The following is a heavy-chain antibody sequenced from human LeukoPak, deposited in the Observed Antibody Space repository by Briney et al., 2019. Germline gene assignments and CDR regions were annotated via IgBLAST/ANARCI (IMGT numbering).Heavy chain of an antibody. D-gene: IGHD3-10*01. CDR3: GKETVIILVRGAVDY. CDR1: GFAFSSYA. Sequence: GGSLTLSCAPSGFAFSSYAMIWVRQPPGEGVVWVSVTSGSGGSPYSADSVKGRFPISRDNSKNTMYLHMNSLTAEDTALYYCGKETVIILVRGAVDYWGQGTLVTVSS. V-gene: IGHV3-23*01. CDR2: TSGSGGSP. J-gene: IGHJ4*02.